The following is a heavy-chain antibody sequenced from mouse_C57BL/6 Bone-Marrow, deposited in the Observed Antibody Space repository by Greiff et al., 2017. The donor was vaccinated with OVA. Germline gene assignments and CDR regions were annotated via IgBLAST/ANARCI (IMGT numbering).Heavy chain of an antibody. D-gene: IGHD3-2*02. CDR2: SRNKANDNTT. CDR3: ARDAAQATGLDY. J-gene: IGHJ4*01. Sequence: EVKVVESGGGLVQSGRSLRLSCATSGFTFSDFYMEWVRQAPGKGLEWIAASRNKANDNTTEYSASVKGRFIVSRDSSQSIHYLQMNALRAEDAAIYYCARDAAQATGLDYWGQGTSVTVSS. V-gene: IGHV7-1*01. CDR1: GFTFSDFY.